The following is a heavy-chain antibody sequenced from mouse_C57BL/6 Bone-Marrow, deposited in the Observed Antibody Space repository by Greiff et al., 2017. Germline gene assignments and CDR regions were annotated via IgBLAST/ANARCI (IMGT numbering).Heavy chain of an antibody. D-gene: IGHD2-4*01. CDR2: ISSGGSYT. Sequence: EVQLVESGGDLVKPGGSLKLSCAASGFTFSSYGMSWVRQTPDKRLEWVATISSGGSYTYYPDSVKGRFTISRDNAKNTLYLQMSSLKSEDTAMYYCARDRDDYDVWFADGGQGTLVTVSA. J-gene: IGHJ3*01. V-gene: IGHV5-6*01. CDR1: GFTFSSYG. CDR3: ARDRDDYDVWFAD.